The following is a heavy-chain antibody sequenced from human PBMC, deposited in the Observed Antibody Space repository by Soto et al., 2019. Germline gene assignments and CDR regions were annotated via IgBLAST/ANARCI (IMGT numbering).Heavy chain of an antibody. CDR2: IRQDGNEN. J-gene: IGHJ4*02. Sequence: PGGSLRLSCAASGFTFSNLWLSWVRQAPGKGLEWVADIRQDGNENYYVDSVNGRFTTSRDNTKNLFYLQMNSLRAEDTALSYCASDHINGSQFDYWGQGSLVTVSS. V-gene: IGHV3-7*01. CDR1: GFTFSNLW. D-gene: IGHD6-19*01. CDR3: ASDHINGSQFDY.